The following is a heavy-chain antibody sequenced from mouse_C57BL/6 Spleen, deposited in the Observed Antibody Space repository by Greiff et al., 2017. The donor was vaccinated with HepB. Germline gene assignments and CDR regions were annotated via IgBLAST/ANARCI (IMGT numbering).Heavy chain of an antibody. Sequence: EVKLMESEGGLVQPGSSMKLSCTASGFTFSDYYMAWVRQVPEKGLEWVANINYDGSSTYYLDSLKSRFIISRDNAKNILYLQMSSLKSEDTATYYCARGYYGSSSYYFDYWGQGTTLTVSS. CDR1: GFTFSDYY. V-gene: IGHV5-16*01. D-gene: IGHD1-1*01. J-gene: IGHJ2*01. CDR3: ARGYYGSSSYYFDY. CDR2: INYDGSST.